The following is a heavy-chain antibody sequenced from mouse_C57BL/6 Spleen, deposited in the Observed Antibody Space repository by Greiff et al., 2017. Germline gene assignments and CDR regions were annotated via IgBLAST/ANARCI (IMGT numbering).Heavy chain of an antibody. CDR3: ARGYYGSSPYYCDY. CDR2: IDPSDSYT. D-gene: IGHD1-1*01. CDR1: GYTFTSYW. J-gene: IGHJ2*01. Sequence: QVQLQQPGAELVMPGASVKLSCKASGYTFTSYWMHWVKQRPGQGLEWIGEIDPSDSYTNYNQKFKGKSTLTVDKSSSTAYMQLSSLTSEDSAVYYCARGYYGSSPYYCDYWGQGTTLTVSS. V-gene: IGHV1-69*01.